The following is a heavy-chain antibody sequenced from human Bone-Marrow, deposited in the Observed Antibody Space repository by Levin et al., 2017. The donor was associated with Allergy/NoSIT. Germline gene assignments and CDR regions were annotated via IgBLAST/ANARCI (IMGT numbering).Heavy chain of an antibody. CDR3: AREGYYDSSGYWNAFDT. Sequence: SQTLSLTCTVSGGSISNYYWSWIRQPPGKGLEWIGYIYYSGSTNYNPSLKSRVTISVDTSKNQFSLKLSSVTAADTAVYYCAREGYYDSSGYWNAFDTWGQGTMVTVSS. J-gene: IGHJ3*02. CDR2: IYYSGST. V-gene: IGHV4-59*01. CDR1: GGSISNYY. D-gene: IGHD3-22*01.